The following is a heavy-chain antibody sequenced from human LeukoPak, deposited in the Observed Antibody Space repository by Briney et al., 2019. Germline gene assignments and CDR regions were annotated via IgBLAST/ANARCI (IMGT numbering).Heavy chain of an antibody. CDR3: ARGSTWSDY. D-gene: IGHD6-13*01. CDR2: IYHSGGT. Sequence: PSGTLSLTCAVSGGSINRTKWWTWVRQPPGKGLEWIGEIYHSGGTNYNPSLKSRVTISADKSRNQFSLKLYSVTAADTAVYYCARGSTWSDYWGQGTLVTVSS. J-gene: IGHJ4*02. V-gene: IGHV4-4*02. CDR1: GGSINRTKW.